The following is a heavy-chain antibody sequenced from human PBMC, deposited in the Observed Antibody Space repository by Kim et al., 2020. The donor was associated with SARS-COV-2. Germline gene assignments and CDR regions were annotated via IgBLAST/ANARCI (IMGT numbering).Heavy chain of an antibody. V-gene: IGHV1-46*01. CDR3: ARADDQYFDY. D-gene: IGHD3-3*01. J-gene: IGHJ4*02. Sequence: TYAQTFQGRVALTRDTSTSTVYMELRSLRSEDTALYYCARADDQYFDYWGQGTQVSVSS.